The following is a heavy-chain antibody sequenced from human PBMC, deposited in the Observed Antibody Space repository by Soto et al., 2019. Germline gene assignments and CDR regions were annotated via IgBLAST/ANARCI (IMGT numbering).Heavy chain of an antibody. CDR3: AKETRPYGGLADY. J-gene: IGHJ4*02. V-gene: IGHV1-69*13. D-gene: IGHD4-17*01. CDR1: GGTFNSYG. CDR2: IIPLYGTV. Sequence: ASVKVSCKASGGTFNSYGISWVRQAPGQGLDWMGVIIPLYGTVNYAQKFQGRVTITADESTRTAYMELSSLRSEDTAVYYCAKETRPYGGLADYWGQGTLVTVSS.